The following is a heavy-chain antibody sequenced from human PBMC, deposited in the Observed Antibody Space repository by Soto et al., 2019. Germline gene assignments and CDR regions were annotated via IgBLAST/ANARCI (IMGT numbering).Heavy chain of an antibody. J-gene: IGHJ6*02. Sequence: SETLSLTCAVYGGSFSGYYWSWIRQPPGKGLEWIGEINHSGSTNYNPSLKSRVTISVDTSKNQFSLKLSSVTAADTAVYYCAGAGPWSGYYYYYGMDVWGQGTTVTVSS. V-gene: IGHV4-34*01. CDR1: GGSFSGYY. CDR2: INHSGST. D-gene: IGHD3-3*01. CDR3: AGAGPWSGYYYYYGMDV.